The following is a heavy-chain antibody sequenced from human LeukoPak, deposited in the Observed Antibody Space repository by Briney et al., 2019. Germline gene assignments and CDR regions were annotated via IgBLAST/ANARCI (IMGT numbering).Heavy chain of an antibody. CDR3: ARVATSCTSRNCGGDFDY. J-gene: IGHJ4*02. D-gene: IGHD2-21*01. V-gene: IGHV1-2*02. CDR2: INPNSGGT. Sequence: ASVKVSCKASGYTFTGYYMHWVRQAPGQGLEWMGWINPNSGGTNYAQKFQGRVTMTRDTSISTAYMELSRLRSDDTAMYYCARVATSCTSRNCGGDFDYGGQGTLVTVSS. CDR1: GYTFTGYY.